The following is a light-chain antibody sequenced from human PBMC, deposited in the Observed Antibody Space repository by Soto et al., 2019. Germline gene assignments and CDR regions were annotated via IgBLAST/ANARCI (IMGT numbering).Light chain of an antibody. CDR2: AAS. Sequence: DIQTTQSPSSLSASVGDRVTITCRASQGISTYLNWYQQKPGKAPKLLIYAASSLQSGVPSRFSGSGSETDFTLTISSLQPEDFATYSCQQSYSTTWTFGQGTKVDIK. V-gene: IGKV1-39*01. CDR3: QQSYSTTWT. J-gene: IGKJ1*01. CDR1: QGISTY.